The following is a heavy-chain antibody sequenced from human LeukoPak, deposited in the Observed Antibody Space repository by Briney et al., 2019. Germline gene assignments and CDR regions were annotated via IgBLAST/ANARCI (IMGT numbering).Heavy chain of an antibody. Sequence: SETLSLTCTVSGGSISSGSYYWSWIRQPAGKGLEWIGRIYTSGSTNYNTSLKSRVTISVDTSKNQFSLKLSSVTAADTAVYYCARRAAGRYSGSYHFDYWGQGTLVTVSS. V-gene: IGHV4-61*02. CDR2: IYTSGST. J-gene: IGHJ4*02. CDR1: GGSISSGSYY. D-gene: IGHD1-26*01. CDR3: ARRAAGRYSGSYHFDY.